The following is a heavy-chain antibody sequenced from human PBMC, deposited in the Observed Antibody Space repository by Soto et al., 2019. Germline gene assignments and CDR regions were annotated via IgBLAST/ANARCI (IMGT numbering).Heavy chain of an antibody. CDR3: AKNSDLLGDYAPLEYYFDY. D-gene: IGHD4-17*01. V-gene: IGHV3-9*01. CDR1: GFTFDDYA. Sequence: ESGGGLVQPGRSLRLSCAASGFTFDDYAMHWVRQAPGKGLEWVSGISWNSGSIGYADSVKGRFNIFRDNAKNSLYLQMNSLRAEDTALYYCAKNSDLLGDYAPLEYYFDYWGQGTLVTVSS. J-gene: IGHJ4*02. CDR2: ISWNSGSI.